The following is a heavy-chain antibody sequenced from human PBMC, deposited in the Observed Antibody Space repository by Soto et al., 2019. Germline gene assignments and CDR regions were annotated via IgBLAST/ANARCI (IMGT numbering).Heavy chain of an antibody. V-gene: IGHV4-30-2*01. CDR3: ARASTAVTTLDY. CDR2: IYHSGST. Sequence: PSETLSLTCAVSGGSISSGGYSWSWIRQPPGKGLEWIGYIYHSGSTYYNPSLKSRVTISVDRSKNQFSLKLSSVTAADTAVYYCARASTAVTTLDYWGQGTLVTVSS. CDR1: GGSISSGGYS. J-gene: IGHJ4*02. D-gene: IGHD4-17*01.